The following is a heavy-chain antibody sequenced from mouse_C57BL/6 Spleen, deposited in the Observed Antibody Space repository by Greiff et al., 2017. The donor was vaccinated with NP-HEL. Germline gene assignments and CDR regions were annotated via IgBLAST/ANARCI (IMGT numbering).Heavy chain of an antibody. V-gene: IGHV5-16*01. CDR1: GFTFSDYY. J-gene: IGHJ2*02. D-gene: IGHD1-1*01. CDR2: INYDGSST. CDR3: AREANYYGSSSFDY. Sequence: DVKLVESEGGLVQPGSSMKLSCTASGFTFSDYYMAWVRQVPEKGLEWVANINYDGSSTYYLDSLKSRFIISRDNAKNILYLQMSSLKSEDTATYYCAREANYYGSSSFDYWGQGTSLTVSS.